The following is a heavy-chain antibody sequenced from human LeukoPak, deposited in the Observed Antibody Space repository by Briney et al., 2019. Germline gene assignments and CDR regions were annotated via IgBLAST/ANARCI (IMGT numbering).Heavy chain of an antibody. CDR2: IKQDGSDK. V-gene: IGHV3-7*01. D-gene: IGHD3-3*01. J-gene: IGHJ4*02. CDR1: GFTFDDYG. CDR3: VRDVEASNFWSGYAN. Sequence: GGSLRLSCAASGFTFDDYGMSWVRQAPGKGLEWVANIKQDGSDKYYVDSVEGRFTISRDNAQNSLYLHMNSLRVEDTAVYYCVRDVEASNFWSGYANWGQGTLVTVSS.